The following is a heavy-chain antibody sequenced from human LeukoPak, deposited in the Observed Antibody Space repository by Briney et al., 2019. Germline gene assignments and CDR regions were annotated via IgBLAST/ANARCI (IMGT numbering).Heavy chain of an antibody. V-gene: IGHV1-69*04. CDR2: IIPILGIA. CDR1: GGTFSSYA. CDR3: ARGPPGYSSGWYDPLDY. J-gene: IGHJ4*02. D-gene: IGHD6-19*01. Sequence: ASVKVSCKASGGTFSSYAISWVRQAPGQGLEWMGGIIPILGIANYAQKFQGRVTITADKSTSTAYMELSSLRSEDTAVYYCARGPPGYSSGWYDPLDYWGQGTLVTVSS.